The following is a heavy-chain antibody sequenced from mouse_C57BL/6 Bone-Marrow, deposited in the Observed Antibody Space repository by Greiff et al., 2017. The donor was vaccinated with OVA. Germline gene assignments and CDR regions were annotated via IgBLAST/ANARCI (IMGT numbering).Heavy chain of an antibody. CDR2: ISDGGSYT. J-gene: IGHJ2*01. D-gene: IGHD3-3*01. V-gene: IGHV5-4*03. Sequence: EVMLVESGGGLVKPGGSLKLSCAASGFTFSSYAMSWVRQTPEKRLEWVATISDGGSYTYYPDNVKGRFTLSRDNAKNNLYLQMSHLKADDTAMYYCARGAGPDYWGQGTTLTVSS. CDR1: GFTFSSYA. CDR3: ARGAGPDY.